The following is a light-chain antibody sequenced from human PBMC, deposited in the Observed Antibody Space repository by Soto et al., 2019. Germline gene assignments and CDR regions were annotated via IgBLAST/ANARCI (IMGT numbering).Light chain of an antibody. CDR3: QQYGDSPQT. J-gene: IGKJ1*01. CDR2: GAS. V-gene: IGKV3-20*01. CDR1: QSVGSS. Sequence: EIVLTQSAGTLSLSPGERASLSCRASQSVGSSLSWYQQKPGQAPRLLFYGASNRATAIPDRFSGSGFGTDFTLTITRLEPEDFAVYYCQQYGDSPQTFGPGTKVDNK.